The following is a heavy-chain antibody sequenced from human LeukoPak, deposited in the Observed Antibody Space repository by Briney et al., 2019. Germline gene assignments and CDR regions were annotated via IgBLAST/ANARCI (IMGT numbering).Heavy chain of an antibody. V-gene: IGHV3-20*04. CDR3: ASLVVPAAHDAFDI. D-gene: IGHD2-2*01. CDR1: GFTFDDYG. CDR2: INWNGGST. Sequence: TGGSLRLSCAASGFTFDDYGMTWVRQAPGKWLEWVSGINWNGGSTGYADSVKGRFTISRDNAKNSLYLQMNSLRAEDTALYYCASLVVPAAHDAFDIWGQGTMVTVSS. J-gene: IGHJ3*02.